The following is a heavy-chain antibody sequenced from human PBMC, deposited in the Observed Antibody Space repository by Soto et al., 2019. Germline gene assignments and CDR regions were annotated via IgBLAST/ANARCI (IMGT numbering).Heavy chain of an antibody. CDR1: GFTFSSYG. Sequence: QVQLVESGGGVVQPGRSLRLSCVTSGFTFSSYGLHWVRQAPGKGLEWLAVIWYDGSQKYYADSVKGRFTISRDNSRSTLDLQMDSLKGEDTAVYYSATLAGKNGFDIWGQGKMVTVSS. CDR3: ATLAGKNGFDI. J-gene: IGHJ3*02. D-gene: IGHD6-19*01. CDR2: IWYDGSQK. V-gene: IGHV3-33*01.